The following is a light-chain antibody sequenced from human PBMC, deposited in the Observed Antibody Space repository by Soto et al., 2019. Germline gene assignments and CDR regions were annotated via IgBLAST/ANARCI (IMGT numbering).Light chain of an antibody. V-gene: IGKV3-20*01. CDR2: GAS. CDR1: QTISDNY. CDR3: QQYGSSPEIS. J-gene: IGKJ3*01. Sequence: DIVLTQSPGTLSLSPGERATLSCRASQTISDNYLAWYQQKPGQSPRLLISGASIRAPGIPDRFSGSGFETDFTLTISRLEPEDFAFYYCQQYGSSPEISFGPGTKVDIK.